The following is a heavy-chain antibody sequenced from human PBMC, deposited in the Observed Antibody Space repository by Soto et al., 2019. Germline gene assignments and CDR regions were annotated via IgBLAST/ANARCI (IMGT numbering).Heavy chain of an antibody. CDR2: INAGNGNT. D-gene: IGHD3-10*01. Sequence: QVQLVQSGAEVKKPGASVKVSCKASGYTFTSYAMHWVRQAPGQRLEWMGWINAGNGNTKYSQKFQGRVTITRDTSASTAYMELSSLRSEDTAVYYCARVGYYGSGTLYNTDYFDYWGQGTLVTVSS. CDR3: ARVGYYGSGTLYNTDYFDY. CDR1: GYTFTSYA. J-gene: IGHJ4*02. V-gene: IGHV1-3*01.